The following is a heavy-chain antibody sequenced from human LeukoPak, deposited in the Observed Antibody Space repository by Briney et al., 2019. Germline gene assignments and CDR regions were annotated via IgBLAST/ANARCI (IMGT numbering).Heavy chain of an antibody. V-gene: IGHV3-74*01. D-gene: IGHD3-9*01. CDR3: ARDFEAPSNC. J-gene: IGHJ4*02. CDR1: GLTLSSYW. Sequence: GGSLRLSCAASGLTLSSYWIHWARQAPGEGLVWVSRINPDGSRTDYADSVKGRFTISRDNTKNTVDLQMNSLRAEDTAVYYCARDFEAPSNCWGQGTLVTVSS. CDR2: INPDGSRT.